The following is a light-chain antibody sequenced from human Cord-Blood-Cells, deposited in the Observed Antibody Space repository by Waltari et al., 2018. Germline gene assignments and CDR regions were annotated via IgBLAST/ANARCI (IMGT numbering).Light chain of an antibody. CDR1: QSVSSN. CDR3: QQYNNWPLT. CDR2: GAS. V-gene: IGKV3-15*01. Sequence: EIVMTQSPATLSVSPGESATLSCRASQSVSSNLAWYQQQPGRAPRLLIYGASSSATGIPARFSGSGSATEFTLTISSMQYEDFAVYYCQQYNNWPLTFGGGTKVEIK. J-gene: IGKJ4*01.